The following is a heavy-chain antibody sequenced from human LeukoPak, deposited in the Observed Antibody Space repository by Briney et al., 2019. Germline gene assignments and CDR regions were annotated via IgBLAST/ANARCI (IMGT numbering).Heavy chain of an antibody. CDR2: INSDGSST. V-gene: IGHV3-74*01. J-gene: IGHJ4*02. CDR3: ARDPYSDLHNFDY. D-gene: IGHD6-13*01. Sequence: GGSLRLSCAASGFTFSSYWMHWVRQAPGKGLVWVSRINSDGSSTNYADSVKGRFTISRDNAKNTLYLQMNSLRAEDTAVYYCARDPYSDLHNFDYWGQGTLVTVSS. CDR1: GFTFSSYW.